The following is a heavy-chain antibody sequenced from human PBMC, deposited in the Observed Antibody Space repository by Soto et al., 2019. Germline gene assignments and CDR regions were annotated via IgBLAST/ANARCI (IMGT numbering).Heavy chain of an antibody. J-gene: IGHJ4*02. V-gene: IGHV4-59*01. CDR3: ARIRGLGEISPCFDH. Sequence: QVHLQESGPGLVKPSETLSLTCAVSSASLDSDNWSWIRQPPGKGLEWIGYIYPTGRTNYNPSLTGRGPKAIHKSKNHFSLRLDSVFAADAAVYFCARIRGLGEISPCFDHWGQGTLVTVSS. CDR2: IYPTGRT. D-gene: IGHD3-16*02. CDR1: SASLDSDN.